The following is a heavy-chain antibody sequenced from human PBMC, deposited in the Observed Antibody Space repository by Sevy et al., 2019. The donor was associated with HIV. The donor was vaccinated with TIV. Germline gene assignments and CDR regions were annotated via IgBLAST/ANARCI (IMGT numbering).Heavy chain of an antibody. CDR2: FNPNSGDT. Sequence: ASVKVSCKASGYTFIDYYLIWVRQAPGQGLEWMGRFNPNSGDTNYAQKFQGRVTMTRDASIKSAYMELSRLTSDDTAVYCGAREWGFAMANDFDIWGQGTMVTVSS. V-gene: IGHV1-2*06. D-gene: IGHD2-2*01. CDR3: AREWGFAMANDFDI. J-gene: IGHJ3*02. CDR1: GYTFIDYY.